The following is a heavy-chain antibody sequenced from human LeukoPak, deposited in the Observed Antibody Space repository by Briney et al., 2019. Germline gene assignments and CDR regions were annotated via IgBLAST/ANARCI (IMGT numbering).Heavy chain of an antibody. CDR2: INHSGST. J-gene: IGHJ4*02. CDR3: ARVDTYDY. V-gene: IGHV4-34*01. CDR1: GGSISSYY. D-gene: IGHD5-18*01. Sequence: SETLSLTCTVSGGSISSYYWSWIRQPPGKGLEWIGEINHSGSTNYNPSLKSRVTISVDTSKNQFSLKLSSVTAADTAVYYCARVDTYDYWGQGTLVTVSS.